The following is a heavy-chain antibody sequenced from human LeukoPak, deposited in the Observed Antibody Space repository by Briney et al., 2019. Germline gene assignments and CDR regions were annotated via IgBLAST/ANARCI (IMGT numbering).Heavy chain of an antibody. V-gene: IGHV4-34*01. CDR3: ARWKRNYDFWSGYGYYFDY. CDR1: GGSFSGYY. J-gene: IGHJ4*02. CDR2: INHSRST. Sequence: SETLSLTCAVYGGSFSGYYWSWIRQPPGKGLEWIGEINHSRSTNYNPSLKSRVTISVDTSKNQFSLKLSSVTAADTAVYYCARWKRNYDFWSGYGYYFDYWGQGTLVTVSS. D-gene: IGHD3-3*01.